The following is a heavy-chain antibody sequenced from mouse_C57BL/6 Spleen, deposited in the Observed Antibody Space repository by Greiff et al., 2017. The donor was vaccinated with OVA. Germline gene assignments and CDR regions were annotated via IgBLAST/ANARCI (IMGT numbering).Heavy chain of an antibody. CDR3: ARGNYDYDGGFDY. D-gene: IGHD2-4*01. CDR1: GYSFTGYY. Sequence: EVQGVESGPELVKPGASVKISCKASGYSFTGYYMNWVKQSPEKSLEWIGEINPSTGGTTYNQKFKAKTTLTVDKSSSTAYMQLKSLTSEDSAVYYCARGNYDYDGGFDYWGQGTTLTVSS. V-gene: IGHV1-42*01. CDR2: INPSTGGT. J-gene: IGHJ2*01.